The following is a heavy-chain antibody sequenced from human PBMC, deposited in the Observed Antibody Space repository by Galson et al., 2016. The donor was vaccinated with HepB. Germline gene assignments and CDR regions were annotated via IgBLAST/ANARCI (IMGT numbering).Heavy chain of an antibody. Sequence: SLRLSCAASGFIFSNYAMSWVRQAPGKGLDWVSVISGSGGSTYYADSVKGRFIISRDNSKNTLYLQMNSLRDEDTAVYYCAKDHWEYGDYGSWSGGTFDYWGQGTLVTVSS. J-gene: IGHJ4*02. CDR2: ISGSGGST. D-gene: IGHD4-17*01. CDR1: GFIFSNYA. CDR3: AKDHWEYGDYGSWSGGTFDY. V-gene: IGHV3-23*01.